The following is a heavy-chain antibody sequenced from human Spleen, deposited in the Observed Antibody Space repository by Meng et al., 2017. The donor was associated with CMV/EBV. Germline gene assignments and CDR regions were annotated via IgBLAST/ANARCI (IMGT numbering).Heavy chain of an antibody. CDR2: ISYSGGRT. CDR3: ARDPTRYSGSYFDS. J-gene: IGHJ4*02. V-gene: IGHV3-23*01. Sequence: GGSLRLSCAASGFTFSSYAMHWVRQAPGKGLEWVSSISYSGGRTYYTESLKGRSTISRDNSKNTLYLQMSSLRVEDTAIYYCARDPTRYSGSYFDSWGQGILVTVSS. D-gene: IGHD1-26*01. CDR1: GFTFSSYA.